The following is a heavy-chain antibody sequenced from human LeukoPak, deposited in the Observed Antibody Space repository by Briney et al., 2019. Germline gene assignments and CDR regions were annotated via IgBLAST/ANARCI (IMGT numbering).Heavy chain of an antibody. D-gene: IGHD5-18*01. J-gene: IGHJ4*02. V-gene: IGHV1-2*02. CDR1: GYTFTGYY. Sequence: GASVKVSCKASGYTFTGYYMHWVRQAPGQGLEWMGWINPNSGGTNYAQKFQGRVTMTRDTSISTACMELSRLRSDDTAVYYCAREYVDTAMVPTFDYWGQGTLVTVSS. CDR2: INPNSGGT. CDR3: AREYVDTAMVPTFDY.